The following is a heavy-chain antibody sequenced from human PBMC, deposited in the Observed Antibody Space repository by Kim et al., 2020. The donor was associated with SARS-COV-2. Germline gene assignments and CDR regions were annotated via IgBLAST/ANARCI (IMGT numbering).Heavy chain of an antibody. CDR2: ISHDGSAE. CDR3: ARLSSGKEEVDY. Sequence: GGSLRLSCAASGFPFSLSVMHWVRQAPGKGLEWVADISHDGSAEDYGDSVRGRFSISRDNSRNTLYLQMNSLRPDDTAVFYCARLSSGKEEVDYWGLGTLVTVSS. J-gene: IGHJ4*02. CDR1: GFPFSLSV. D-gene: IGHD5-12*01. V-gene: IGHV3-30-3*01.